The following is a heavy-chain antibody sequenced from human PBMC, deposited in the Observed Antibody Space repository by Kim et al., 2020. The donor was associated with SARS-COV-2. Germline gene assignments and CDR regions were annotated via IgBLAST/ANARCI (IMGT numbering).Heavy chain of an antibody. CDR2: INTDGSST. Sequence: GGSLRLSCAASGFSFSSYWMHWVRQAPGKGLVWVSRINTDGSSTGYADSVKGRFTISKDNAKNTVYLQMSSLRADDTAVYYCARDSGRILDYLGQGTLVT. D-gene: IGHD3-10*01. J-gene: IGHJ4*02. CDR3: ARDSGRILDY. CDR1: GFSFSSYW. V-gene: IGHV3-74*01.